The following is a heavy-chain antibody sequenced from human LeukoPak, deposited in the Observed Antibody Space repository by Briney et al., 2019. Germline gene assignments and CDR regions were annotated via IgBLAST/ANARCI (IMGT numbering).Heavy chain of an antibody. CDR1: GGSISSYY. V-gene: IGHV4-59*01. CDR2: IYYSGST. CDR3: ARDGEADPYYYYGMDV. Sequence: PSETLSLTCTVSGGSISSYYWSWIRQPPGKGLEWIGYIYYSGSTNYNPSLKSRVTISVDTSKNQFSLKLSPVTAADTAVYYCARDGEADPYYYYGMDVWGQGTTVTVSS. D-gene: IGHD3-3*01. J-gene: IGHJ6*02.